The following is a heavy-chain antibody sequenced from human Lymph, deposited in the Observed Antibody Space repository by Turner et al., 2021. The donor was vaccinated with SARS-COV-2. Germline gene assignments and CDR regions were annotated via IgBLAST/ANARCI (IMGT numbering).Heavy chain of an antibody. V-gene: IGHV4-59*01. CDR2: IFYRGST. J-gene: IGHJ5*02. CDR1: GGSMNNNS. D-gene: IGHD2-21*02. Sequence: QVQLQESGPRLVKPLETLSLTCTVSGGSMNNNSWSWIRQPPGKRLEWIGFIFYRGSTNYNPSLKSRVTISVDTSENQFSLKLTSVTAADTAIYYCARKTVNNWVDPWGQGTLVTVSS. CDR3: ARKTVNNWVDP.